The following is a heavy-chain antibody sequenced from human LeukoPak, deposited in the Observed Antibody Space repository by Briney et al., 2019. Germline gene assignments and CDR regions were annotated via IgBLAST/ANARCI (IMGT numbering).Heavy chain of an antibody. CDR1: GFTFSSYG. Sequence: GGSLRLSCAASGFTFSSYGMHWVRQAPGKGLEWVAVISYDGSNKYYADSVKGRFTISRDNSKNTLYLQMNSLRAEDTAVYYCAKNVIAFPLDYWGQGTLVTVSS. J-gene: IGHJ4*02. CDR3: AKNVIAFPLDY. D-gene: IGHD2/OR15-2a*01. CDR2: ISYDGSNK. V-gene: IGHV3-30*18.